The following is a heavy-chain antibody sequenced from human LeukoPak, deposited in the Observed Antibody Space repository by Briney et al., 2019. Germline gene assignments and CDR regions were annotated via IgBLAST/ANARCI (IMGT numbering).Heavy chain of an antibody. D-gene: IGHD3-10*01. CDR3: TRADAVWFTRTNFDY. J-gene: IGHJ4*02. Sequence: ASVKVSRKTSGYTYTNYGISWLRQAPGQGLEWMGWSSAHNGNTNYAPKFQDRVTLTTDRSTSTAYMDLSSLRSDDTAVYYCTRADAVWFTRTNFDYWGQGTLVTVSS. V-gene: IGHV1-18*01. CDR1: GYTYTNYG. CDR2: SSAHNGNT.